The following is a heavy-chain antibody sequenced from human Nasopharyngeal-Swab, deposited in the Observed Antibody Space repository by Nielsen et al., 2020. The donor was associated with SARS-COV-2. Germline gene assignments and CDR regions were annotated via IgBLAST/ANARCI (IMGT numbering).Heavy chain of an antibody. V-gene: IGHV3-15*01. CDR3: TTGEITMVRGVMCY. J-gene: IGHJ4*02. CDR2: IKRKTDGGTT. D-gene: IGHD3-10*01. CDR1: GFTLSNDS. Sequence: GRSLSLSCAASGFTLSNDSMSWTGKAQGKGLEWVGRIKRKTDGGTTDYAAPVKGRFTITRDDSTTTLYLPMNSLKTEDTAVYYCTTGEITMVRGVMCYWGQGTLVTVSS.